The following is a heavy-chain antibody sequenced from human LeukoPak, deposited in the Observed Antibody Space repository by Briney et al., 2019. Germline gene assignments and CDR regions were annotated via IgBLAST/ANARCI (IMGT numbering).Heavy chain of an antibody. CDR1: GLTFSSNS. CDR3: AKGFSVRGRFDP. V-gene: IGHV3-23*01. Sequence: GGSLRLSCVASGLTFSSNSMSWVRQPPGMGLEWVSGISVSGITVYADSVKGRLTISRDNSKNTLYLQMNNLRAEDTALYYCAKGFSVRGRFDPWGQGTQVPVSS. D-gene: IGHD2-15*01. J-gene: IGHJ5*02. CDR2: ISVSGIT.